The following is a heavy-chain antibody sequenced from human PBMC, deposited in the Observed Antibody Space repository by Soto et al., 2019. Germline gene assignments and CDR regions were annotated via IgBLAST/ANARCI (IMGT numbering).Heavy chain of an antibody. CDR1: GFTFSTYG. CDR3: AKDGQSGSNYGYWFDP. CDR2: ISGSGRSS. Sequence: PGGSLRLSCAASGFTFSTYGMNWVRQAPGKGLEWVSAISGSGRSSNHADSVKGRFTISRDNSKNTLYLQMNSLRAEDTAVYYCAKDGQSGSNYGYWFDPWGQGTLVTVSS. J-gene: IGHJ5*02. D-gene: IGHD3-10*01. V-gene: IGHV3-23*01.